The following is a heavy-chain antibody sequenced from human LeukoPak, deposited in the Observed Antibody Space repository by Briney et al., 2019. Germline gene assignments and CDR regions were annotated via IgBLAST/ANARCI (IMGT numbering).Heavy chain of an antibody. Sequence: SETLSLTCTASGGSMTTYHWSWIRQPPGKGLEWIGYIYYTGSTSYNPSLKSRVTISVDTSRNQFSLKLPSVTAADTAVYYCARTVRVGATGKLDHWSQGSLVTVSS. CDR2: IYYTGST. J-gene: IGHJ4*02. CDR3: ARTVRVGATGKLDH. V-gene: IGHV4-59*01. D-gene: IGHD1-26*01. CDR1: GGSMTTYH.